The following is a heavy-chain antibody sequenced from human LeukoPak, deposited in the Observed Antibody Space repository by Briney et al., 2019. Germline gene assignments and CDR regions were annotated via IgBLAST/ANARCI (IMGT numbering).Heavy chain of an antibody. CDR1: GFTFSNYW. V-gene: IGHV3-7*01. Sequence: GGSLRLSCAASGFTFSNYWMSWVRQAPGKGLEWVANIKEDGSDKYYVDSMNGRFTISRDNAKNSLYLQVNSLRSDDTAVYYCAREAPSGVLDYWGQGTLVTVSS. J-gene: IGHJ4*02. CDR3: AREAPSGVLDY. CDR2: IKEDGSDK. D-gene: IGHD6-13*01.